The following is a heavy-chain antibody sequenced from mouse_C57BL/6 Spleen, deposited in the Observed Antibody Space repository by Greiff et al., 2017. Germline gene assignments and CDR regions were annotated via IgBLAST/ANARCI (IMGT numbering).Heavy chain of an antibody. V-gene: IGHV1-59*01. CDR1: GYTFTSYW. Sequence: VQLQQPGAELVRPGTSVKLSCKASGYTFTSYWMHWVKQRPGQGLEWIGVIDPSDSYTNYNQKFKGKATLTVDTSSSTAYMQLSSLTSEDSAVYYCARGGDDGEAMDYWGQGTSVTVSS. CDR3: ARGGDDGEAMDY. CDR2: IDPSDSYT. D-gene: IGHD1-2*01. J-gene: IGHJ4*01.